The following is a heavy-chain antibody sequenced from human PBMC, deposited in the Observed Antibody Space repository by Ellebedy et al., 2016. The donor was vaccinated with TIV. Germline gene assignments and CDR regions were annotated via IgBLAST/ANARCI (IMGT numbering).Heavy chain of an antibody. CDR1: GFVFSNHA. CDR2: VSGSGGET. CDR3: AKGLGAYDLGGDY. J-gene: IGHJ4*02. D-gene: IGHD5-12*01. V-gene: IGHV3-23*01. Sequence: PGGSLRLSCAASGFVFSNHAMTRVRQAPGKGLEWVSGVSGSGGETFYADSVKGRFTISRDNSKHIVYLQMNSLRVKDKAVYYCAKGLGAYDLGGDYWGQGTLVTVSS.